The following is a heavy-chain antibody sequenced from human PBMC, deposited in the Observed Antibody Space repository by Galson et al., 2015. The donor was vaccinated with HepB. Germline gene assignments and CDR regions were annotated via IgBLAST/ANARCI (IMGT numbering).Heavy chain of an antibody. D-gene: IGHD2-2*01. CDR3: ARENAVPTAIAMVSGVDV. V-gene: IGHV3-11*01. CDR1: GFALGDHY. J-gene: IGHJ6*02. Sequence: SLRLSCAASGFALGDHYMTWIRQAPGKGLEWISYISSGGSTIYYADSVEGRFTISRDNAKNSLYLQMNSLRAEDTAVYYCARENAVPTAIAMVSGVDVWGQGTTVTVSS. CDR2: ISSGGSTI.